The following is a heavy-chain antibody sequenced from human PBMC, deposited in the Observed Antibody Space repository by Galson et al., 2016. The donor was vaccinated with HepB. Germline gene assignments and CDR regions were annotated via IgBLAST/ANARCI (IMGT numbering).Heavy chain of an antibody. CDR2: IIPIFGTA. J-gene: IGHJ4*02. CDR1: GGTFSSYA. V-gene: IGHV1-69*06. D-gene: IGHD6-13*01. Sequence: SVKVSCKASGGTFSSYAISWVRQAPGQGLEWMGRIIPIFGTANYAQKFQGRVTITADKSTSTAYMELSSLRSQDTAVYYCARSAAAAAAHRNWGQGTLVTVSS. CDR3: ARSAAAAAAHRN.